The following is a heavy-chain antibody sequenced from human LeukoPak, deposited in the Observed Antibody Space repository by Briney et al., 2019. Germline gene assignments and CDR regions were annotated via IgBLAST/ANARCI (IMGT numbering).Heavy chain of an antibody. D-gene: IGHD3-22*01. CDR2: ISYDGSNQ. CDR3: AGDSSGYNTYYYYYMDV. V-gene: IGHV3-30*04. J-gene: IGHJ6*03. Sequence: PGGSLGLSCAASGFTFSSYVMHWVRQAPGKGLEWVAVISYDGSNQYYADSVKGRFTISRDNSKNTLYLQMNSLRAEDTAVYYCAGDSSGYNTYYYYYMDVWGKGTTVTVSS. CDR1: GFTFSSYV.